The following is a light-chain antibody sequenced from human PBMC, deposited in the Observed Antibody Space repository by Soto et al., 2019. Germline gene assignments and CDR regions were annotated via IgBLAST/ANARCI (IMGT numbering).Light chain of an antibody. Sequence: EIVLTQSPGTLSMSAGDRATLSCRASQSVSSSYLAWYQQKPGQAPRLLIYGASRRATGIPDRFSGSGSGTDFTLTIRRLEPEDFAVYYCQQYASFLRTFGQGTKVESK. CDR3: QQYASFLRT. J-gene: IGKJ1*01. CDR2: GAS. V-gene: IGKV3-20*01. CDR1: QSVSSSY.